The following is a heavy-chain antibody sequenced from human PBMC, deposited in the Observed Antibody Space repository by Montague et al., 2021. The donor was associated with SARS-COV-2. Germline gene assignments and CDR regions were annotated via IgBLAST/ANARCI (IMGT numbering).Heavy chain of an antibody. D-gene: IGHD3-9*01. Sequence: SLRLSCAASGFTFSSYSMNWVRQAPGKRLEWVSSISSSSSYIYYAVSVKARFTISRDNAKNPLYLQMNSLRAEDTAVYYYSRDAHPTILNGYYSVWGQGTLVTVSS. V-gene: IGHV3-21*01. CDR1: GFTFSSYS. J-gene: IGHJ4*02. CDR3: SRDAHPTILNGYYSV. CDR2: ISSSSSYI.